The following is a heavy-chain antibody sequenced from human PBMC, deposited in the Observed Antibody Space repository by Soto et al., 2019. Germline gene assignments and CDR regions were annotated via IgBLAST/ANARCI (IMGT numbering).Heavy chain of an antibody. CDR2: ISWNSGSI. D-gene: IGHD6-19*01. CDR1: GFTFDDYA. J-gene: IGHJ4*02. CDR3: AKASSGWPYYFDY. Sequence: GGSLRLSCAASGFTFDDYAMHWVRQAPGKGLEWVSGISWNSGSIGYADSVKGRFTISRDNAKNSLYLQMNSLRAEDTALYYWAKASSGWPYYFDYWGQGTLVTVSS. V-gene: IGHV3-9*01.